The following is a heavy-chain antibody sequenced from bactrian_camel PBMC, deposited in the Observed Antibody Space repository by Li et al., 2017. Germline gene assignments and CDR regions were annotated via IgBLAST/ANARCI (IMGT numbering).Heavy chain of an antibody. CDR1: GFTFSNYD. D-gene: IGHD6*01. Sequence: HVQLVESGGGSVQAGQSLRLSCAASGFTFSNYDMSWVRQAPGKGLEWVSSIASGVRDAYYVDSVKGRFTISRDNVKNTLALQINSLKPEDTAMYYCSKGWSSRGGNNYWGQGTQVTVS. J-gene: IGHJ4*01. V-gene: IGHV3-2*01. CDR2: IASGVRDA. CDR3: SKGWSSRGGNNY.